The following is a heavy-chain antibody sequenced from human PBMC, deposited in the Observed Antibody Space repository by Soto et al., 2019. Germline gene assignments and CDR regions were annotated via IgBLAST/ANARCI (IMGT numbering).Heavy chain of an antibody. CDR3: AKGVSSGGSPLDV. V-gene: IGHV3-23*01. Sequence: GGSLRLSCAASGFTFRSYGMSWVRQAPGKGLEWVSGISDSGGSTYFADSVKGRFTISRDNSKNTLYLQVNSLRGEDTAVYYCAKGVSSGGSPLDVWGQGTTVPVSS. CDR1: GFTFRSYG. D-gene: IGHD2-15*01. CDR2: ISDSGGST. J-gene: IGHJ6*02.